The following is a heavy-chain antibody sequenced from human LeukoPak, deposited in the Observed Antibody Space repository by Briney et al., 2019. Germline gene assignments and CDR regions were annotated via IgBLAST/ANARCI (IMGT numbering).Heavy chain of an antibody. D-gene: IGHD6-6*01. Sequence: GGSLRLSRAAPRFTFSTYSMNWVRQAPGKGLEWVSYISSGSNTIYYADSVKGRFTISRDNAKNSLYLQMNSLRPEDTAVYYCAREYSSSSGRSFDYWGQGTLVTVSS. CDR1: RFTFSTYS. CDR2: ISSGSNTI. J-gene: IGHJ4*02. V-gene: IGHV3-48*01. CDR3: AREYSSSSGRSFDY.